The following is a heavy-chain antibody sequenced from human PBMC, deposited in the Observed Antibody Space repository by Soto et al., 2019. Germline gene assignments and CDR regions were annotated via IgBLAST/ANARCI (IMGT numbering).Heavy chain of an antibody. Sequence: PGKGLEWIGYIYYSGSTYYNPSLKSRVTISVDTSKNQFSLKLSSVTAADTAVYYCARVGENWNYFDYWGPGTLFT. CDR3: ARVGENWNYFDY. V-gene: IGHV4-30-4*01. CDR2: IYYSGST. D-gene: IGHD1-1*01. J-gene: IGHJ4*02.